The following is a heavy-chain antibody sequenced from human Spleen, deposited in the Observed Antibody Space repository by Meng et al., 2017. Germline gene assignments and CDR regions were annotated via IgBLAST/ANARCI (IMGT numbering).Heavy chain of an antibody. CDR1: GCSIRSSNW. J-gene: IGHJ5*02. D-gene: IGHD3-16*02. CDR3: ARYNYRYSGNWFDP. CDR2: IYHSGST. Sequence: VLARWLVKPPGTLSLTCAGSGCSIRSSNWWSWVRQPPGQGLEWIGEIYHSGSTNYNPSLKSRVTISLDQSKNQFSLKLSSVTAADTTVYYCARYNYRYSGNWFDPWGQGTLVTVSS. V-gene: IGHV4-4*03.